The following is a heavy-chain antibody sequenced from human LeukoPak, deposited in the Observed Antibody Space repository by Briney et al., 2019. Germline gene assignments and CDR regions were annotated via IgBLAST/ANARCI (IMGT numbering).Heavy chain of an antibody. J-gene: IGHJ6*02. CDR1: GYTFTDYY. V-gene: IGHV1-2*02. Sequence: ASVKVSCRASGYTFTDYYMHWVRQAPGQGLEWMGWLNPNTLVTKYAQHFQGRVSMTWDTSISTGYMDLHSLTSDDTAVYYCARKDGGRDGMDVWGQGTTVTVSS. CDR3: ARKDGGRDGMDV. CDR2: LNPNTLVT. D-gene: IGHD2-15*01.